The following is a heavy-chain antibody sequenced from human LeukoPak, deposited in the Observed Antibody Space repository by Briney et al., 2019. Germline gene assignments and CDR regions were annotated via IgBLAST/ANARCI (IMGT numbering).Heavy chain of an antibody. CDR1: GFTFSYFW. Sequence: GGSLRLSCAASGFTFSYFWMSWVRQTPGKGLEWVANIKQEGIEKNYAHSVKGRFTISRDNVKNSVFLEMNSLRVEDTAVYYCAGGGGWLVVSWGQGTLVTVSS. CDR3: AGGGGWLVVS. J-gene: IGHJ5*02. D-gene: IGHD2-8*02. V-gene: IGHV3-7*01. CDR2: IKQEGIEK.